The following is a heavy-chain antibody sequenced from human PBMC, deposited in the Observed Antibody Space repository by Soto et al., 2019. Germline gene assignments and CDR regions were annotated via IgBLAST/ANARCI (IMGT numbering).Heavy chain of an antibody. J-gene: IGHJ4*02. V-gene: IGHV4-4*02. CDR3: ARDQGRYFVWSVYYFDY. CDR1: GGSISSSNW. Sequence: QVQLQESGPGLVKPSGTLSLTCAVSGGSISSSNWWSWVRQPPGKGLEWIGEIYHSGSTNYNPSLQSRVTISVDKSKNQFPLKLSSVTAADTAVYYCARDQGRYFVWSVYYFDYWGQGTLVTVSS. D-gene: IGHD3-9*01. CDR2: IYHSGST.